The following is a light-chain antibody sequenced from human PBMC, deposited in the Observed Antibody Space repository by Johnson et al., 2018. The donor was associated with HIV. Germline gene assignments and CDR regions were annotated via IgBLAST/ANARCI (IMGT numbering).Light chain of an antibody. Sequence: QLVLTQPPSVSAAPGQKVTISCSGSSSNIANNYVSWYQQLPGTAPKLLIYDNNKRPSGIPDRFSGSKSGTSATLGITGLQTGDEADYYCGTWDSSLSAYVFGTGTKVTVL. J-gene: IGLJ1*01. CDR2: DNN. V-gene: IGLV1-51*01. CDR3: GTWDSSLSAYV. CDR1: SSNIANNY.